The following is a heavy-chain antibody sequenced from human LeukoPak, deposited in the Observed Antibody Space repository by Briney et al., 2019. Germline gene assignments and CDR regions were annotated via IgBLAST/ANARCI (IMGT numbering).Heavy chain of an antibody. D-gene: IGHD1-1*01. Sequence: ASVKVSCKASGGTFSSYAISWVRQAPGQGLEWMGGIIPIFGTANYAQKFQGRVTMTRDTSTSTVYMELSSLRSEDTAVYYCARTVTTANWYFDLWGRGTLVTVSS. CDR3: ARTVTTANWYFDL. CDR1: GGTFSSYA. CDR2: IIPIFGTA. J-gene: IGHJ2*01. V-gene: IGHV1-69*05.